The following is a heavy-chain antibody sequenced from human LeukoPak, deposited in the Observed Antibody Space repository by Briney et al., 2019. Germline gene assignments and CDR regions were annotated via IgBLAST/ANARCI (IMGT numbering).Heavy chain of an antibody. V-gene: IGHV3-9*01. D-gene: IGHD3-10*01. CDR3: AKDGKWFGDGRSPYYFDY. J-gene: IGHJ4*02. CDR1: GFAFDDYA. Sequence: GGSLRLSCAASGFAFDDYAMHWVRQAPGKGLEWVSGISWNSGSIGYADSVKGRFTISRDNAKNSLYLQMNSLRAEDTALYYCAKDGKWFGDGRSPYYFDYWGQGTLVTVSS. CDR2: ISWNSGSI.